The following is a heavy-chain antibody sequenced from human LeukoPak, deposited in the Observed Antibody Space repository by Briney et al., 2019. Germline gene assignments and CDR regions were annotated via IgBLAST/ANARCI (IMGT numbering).Heavy chain of an antibody. V-gene: IGHV3-23*01. J-gene: IGHJ4*02. CDR2: ISGSGGST. CDR3: AKALYYYDSSGYLH. D-gene: IGHD3-22*01. Sequence: GGSLRLSCAASGFTFSSYAMSWVRQAPGKGLEWVSAISGSGGSTYYADSVKGRFTISRDNSKNTLYLQMDSLRAEDTAVYYCAKALYYYDSSGYLHWGQGTLVTVSS. CDR1: GFTFSSYA.